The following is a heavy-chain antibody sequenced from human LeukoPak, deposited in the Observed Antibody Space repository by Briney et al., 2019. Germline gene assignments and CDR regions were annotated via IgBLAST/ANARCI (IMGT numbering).Heavy chain of an antibody. CDR3: ARVSGHSGSP. V-gene: IGHV3-7*05. D-gene: IGHD5-12*01. CDR2: IKEDGSEK. Sequence: LAGGSLRLSCAASGSTFSIFWMGCGRQAPGKGLEWVATIKEDGSEKYHVDSVKGRFNISRDNAKNSLYLQMNSLRGEDTAVYYCARVSGHSGSPWGQGTLVTVAS. J-gene: IGHJ5*02. CDR1: GSTFSIFW.